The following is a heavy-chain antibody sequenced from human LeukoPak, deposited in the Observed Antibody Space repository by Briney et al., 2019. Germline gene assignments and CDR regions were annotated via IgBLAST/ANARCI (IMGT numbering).Heavy chain of an antibody. Sequence: ASVKVSCKASGGTFSSYAISWVRQAPGQGLEWMGGIIPIFGTANYAQKFQGRVTITADESTSTAYMELSSLRSEDTAVYYCASDSKQLGPGDFGYWGQGTLVTVS. CDR2: IIPIFGTA. CDR3: ASDSKQLGPGDFGY. V-gene: IGHV1-69*13. CDR1: GGTFSSYA. D-gene: IGHD6-6*01. J-gene: IGHJ4*02.